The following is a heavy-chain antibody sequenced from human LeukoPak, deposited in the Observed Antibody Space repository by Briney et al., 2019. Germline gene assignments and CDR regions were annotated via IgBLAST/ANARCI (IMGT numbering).Heavy chain of an antibody. CDR1: GGSISSSSYY. J-gene: IGHJ4*02. CDR3: ARDFGV. D-gene: IGHD3-10*01. Sequence: PSETLSLTCPVYGGSISSSSYYWGWIRQPPGKGLEWIWSIYYSARTYYNPSFKSRLTISVDTSKNQFSLKLSSVTAADTAVYYCARDFGVWGQGTLVTVSS. CDR2: IYYSART. V-gene: IGHV4-39*02.